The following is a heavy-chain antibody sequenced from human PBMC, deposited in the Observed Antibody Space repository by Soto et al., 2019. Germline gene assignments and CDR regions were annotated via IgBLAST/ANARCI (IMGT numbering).Heavy chain of an antibody. CDR3: AKDLRIAVAGTDYFDS. CDR1: GFSFSSYG. D-gene: IGHD6-19*01. J-gene: IGHJ4*02. Sequence: QVQLVESGGGVVQPGRSLRLSCAASGFSFSSYGMHWVRQAPGKGLEWVAVISYDVTNKYYADSVKGRCTISRDNSKNTLYLQINSLRDEDTAVYYCAKDLRIAVAGTDYFDSWGQGTLFTVSS. CDR2: ISYDVTNK. V-gene: IGHV3-30*18.